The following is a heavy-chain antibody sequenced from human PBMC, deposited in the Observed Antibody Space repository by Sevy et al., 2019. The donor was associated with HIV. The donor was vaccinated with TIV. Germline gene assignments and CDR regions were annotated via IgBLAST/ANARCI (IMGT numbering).Heavy chain of an antibody. V-gene: IGHV3-7*01. CDR1: GFIYSNYW. CDR3: VREGVGGYSYSLDC. Sequence: GGSLRLSCAASGFIYSNYWMSWVRQAPGKGPEWVANINQDGTETDYVDSVKGRFTVSRDNAKNSLYLQMNSLRAEDTAVYYCVREGVGGYSYSLDCWGQGTLVTVSS. CDR2: INQDGTET. J-gene: IGHJ4*02. D-gene: IGHD5-18*01.